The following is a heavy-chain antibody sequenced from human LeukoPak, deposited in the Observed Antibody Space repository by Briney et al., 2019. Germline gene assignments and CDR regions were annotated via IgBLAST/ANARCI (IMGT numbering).Heavy chain of an antibody. J-gene: IGHJ6*03. Sequence: SETLSLTCTVSGGSISSSSYYWGWIRQPPGKGLEWIGSIYYSGSTYYNPSLKSRVTISVDTSKNQFSLKLSSVTAADTAVYYCARGEHCSSTSCYTFYYYMDVWGKGTTVTVSS. V-gene: IGHV4-39*07. D-gene: IGHD2-2*02. CDR2: IYYSGST. CDR1: GGSISSSSYY. CDR3: ARGEHCSSTSCYTFYYYMDV.